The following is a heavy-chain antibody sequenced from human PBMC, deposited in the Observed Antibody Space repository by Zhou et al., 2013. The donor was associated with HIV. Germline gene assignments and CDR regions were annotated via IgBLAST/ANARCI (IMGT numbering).Heavy chain of an antibody. J-gene: IGHJ6*03. CDR3: ASCVVPPGTSYYYYMDV. Sequence: QVQLVQSGAEVKKPGSSVKVSCKASGGTFSSYAISWVRQAPGQGLEWMGRIIPILGIANYAQKFQGRVTITADKSTSTAYMELSSLRSEDTAVYYCASCVVPPGTSYYYYMDVWGKGTTVSVS. D-gene: IGHD2-2*01. CDR2: IIPILGIA. V-gene: IGHV1-69*04. CDR1: GGTFSSYA.